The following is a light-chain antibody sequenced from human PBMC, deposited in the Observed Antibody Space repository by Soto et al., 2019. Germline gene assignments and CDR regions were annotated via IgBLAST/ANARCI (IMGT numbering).Light chain of an antibody. CDR1: SSDVGGYNY. V-gene: IGLV2-14*03. Sequence: QSVLTQPASVSGSPGQSITISCTGTSSDVGGYNYVSWYQQHPGKAPKLMIYDVSNRPSGVSNRFSGSKSGNTASLTISGLQVEDEADYYCSSYTTADTHVVFGGGTKLTVL. CDR2: DVS. J-gene: IGLJ2*01. CDR3: SSYTTADTHVV.